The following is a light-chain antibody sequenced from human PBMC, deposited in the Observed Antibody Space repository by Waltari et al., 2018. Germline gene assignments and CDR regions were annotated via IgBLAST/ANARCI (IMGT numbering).Light chain of an antibody. J-gene: IGKJ5*01. CDR1: HYIGSD. CDR2: DSY. CDR3: QQRNDFPIT. Sequence: EIVLTQSPATVSLFPGERATLSCRASHYIGSDLAWYQQKPGQAPRRLVYDSYNRAPGIPARFNGSGSGTDFTLTITSLDPEDSAVYYCQQRNDFPITFGQGTRVGI. V-gene: IGKV3-11*01.